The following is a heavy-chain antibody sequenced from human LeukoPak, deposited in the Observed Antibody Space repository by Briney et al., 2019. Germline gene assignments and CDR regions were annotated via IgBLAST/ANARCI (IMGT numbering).Heavy chain of an antibody. D-gene: IGHD2-15*01. CDR2: ISGSGGST. V-gene: IGHV3-23*01. Sequence: GGSLRLSCAASGFTFSSYAMSWVRQAPGEGLEWVSTISGSGGSTYYADSVKGRFTISRDNSKNTLHLHMNSLRADDTAVYYCAKDEVGTSWGQGTLVTVSS. CDR3: AKDEVGTS. J-gene: IGHJ5*02. CDR1: GFTFSSYA.